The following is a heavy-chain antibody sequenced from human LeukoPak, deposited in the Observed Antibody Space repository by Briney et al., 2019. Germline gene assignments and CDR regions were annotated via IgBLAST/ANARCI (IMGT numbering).Heavy chain of an antibody. CDR1: GGSISSGGYY. CDR3: AREEGSGSSTGSWFDP. V-gene: IGHV4-31*03. D-gene: IGHD1-26*01. CDR2: IYYSGST. J-gene: IGHJ5*02. Sequence: PSQTLSLTCTVSGGSISSGGYYWSWIHQHPGKGLEWIGYIYYSGSTYYNPSLKSRVTISVDTSKNQFSLKLSSVTAADTAVYYCAREEGSGSSTGSWFDPWGQGTLVTVSS.